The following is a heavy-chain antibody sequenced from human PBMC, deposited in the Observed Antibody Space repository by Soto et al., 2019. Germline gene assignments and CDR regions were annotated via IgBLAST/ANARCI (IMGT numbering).Heavy chain of an antibody. D-gene: IGHD2-21*01. V-gene: IGHV3-9*01. J-gene: IGHJ6*03. Sequence: EVQLVESGGGLVQPGRSLRLSCAASGFTFDDYAMHWVRQPPGKGLEWVSSITWNSGRIAYADSVQGRFTISRDNGRNSLYVQRNRLRLEDTAFYYCAKDSGIAPYAYYDIDVWGKGTTVTVSS. CDR1: GFTFDDYA. CDR2: ITWNSGRI. CDR3: AKDSGIAPYAYYDIDV.